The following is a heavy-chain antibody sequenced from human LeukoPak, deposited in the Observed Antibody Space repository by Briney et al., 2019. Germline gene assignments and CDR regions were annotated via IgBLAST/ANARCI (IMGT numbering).Heavy chain of an antibody. CDR2: VSSSGST. CDR1: GDSFSNYQ. V-gene: IGHV4-59*01. D-gene: IGHD3-16*01. Sequence: SETLSLTCTVSGDSFSNYQWSWLRQPPGKGLEWIGYVSSSGSTSYSPSLKGRVTISVDPSKNQFSLKLNSVTAADTAVYYCARVGRGDNTWGSYSCDHWGQGTLVSVSS. J-gene: IGHJ4*02. CDR3: ARVGRGDNTWGSYSCDH.